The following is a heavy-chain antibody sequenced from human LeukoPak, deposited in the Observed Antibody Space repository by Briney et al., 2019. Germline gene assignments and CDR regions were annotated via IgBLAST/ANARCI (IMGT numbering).Heavy chain of an antibody. CDR3: ARATHYSNYRHRYYYMDV. Sequence: PSETLSLTCTVSGGSISSHYWSWIRQPAGKGLEWIGEINHSGSTNYNPSLKSRVTISVDTSKNQFSLKLNSVTAADTAVYYCARATHYSNYRHRYYYMDVWGKGTTVTVSS. D-gene: IGHD4-11*01. V-gene: IGHV4-59*11. CDR2: INHSGST. J-gene: IGHJ6*03. CDR1: GGSISSHY.